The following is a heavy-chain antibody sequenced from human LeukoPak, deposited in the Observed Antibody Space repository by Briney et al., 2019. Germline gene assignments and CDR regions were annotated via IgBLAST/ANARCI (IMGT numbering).Heavy chain of an antibody. CDR3: ARDGPLVYFDY. CDR2: INHSGST. CDR1: GVSFSGYY. J-gene: IGHJ4*02. D-gene: IGHD3-16*02. V-gene: IGHV4-34*01. Sequence: SETLSLTCAVYGVSFSGYYWSWIRQPPGKGLEWIGEINHSGSTNYNPSLKSRVTISVDTSKNQFSLKLSSVTAADTAVYYCARDGPLVYFDYWGQGALVTVSS.